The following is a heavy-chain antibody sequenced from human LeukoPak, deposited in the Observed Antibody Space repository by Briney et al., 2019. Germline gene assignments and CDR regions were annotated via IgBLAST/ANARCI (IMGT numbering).Heavy chain of an antibody. CDR2: IYYSGST. CDR1: GGSISSYY. CDR3: ARDRGYSGYEYYFDY. Sequence: RPSETLSLTCTVSGGSISSYYWSWIRQPPGKGLEWIGYIYYSGSTNYNPSLKSRVTISVDTSKNQFSLKLSPVTAADTAVYYCARDRGYSGYEYYFDYWGQGTMVTVSS. V-gene: IGHV4-59*01. D-gene: IGHD5-12*01. J-gene: IGHJ4*02.